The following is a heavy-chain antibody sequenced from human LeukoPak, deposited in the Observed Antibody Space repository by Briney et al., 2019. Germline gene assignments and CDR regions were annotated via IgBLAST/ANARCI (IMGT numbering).Heavy chain of an antibody. CDR3: AKQEGYGDYLYYFDY. CDR2: ISAYNGNT. Sequence: ASVKVSCKASGYTFPRYGISWVRPAPGQGVEWMGWISAYNGNTNYAQKLQGRVTMNTDTSTSTAYMELRSLRSDDTAVYYCAKQEGYGDYLYYFDYWGQGTLVTVSS. D-gene: IGHD4-17*01. V-gene: IGHV1-18*01. J-gene: IGHJ4*02. CDR1: GYTFPRYG.